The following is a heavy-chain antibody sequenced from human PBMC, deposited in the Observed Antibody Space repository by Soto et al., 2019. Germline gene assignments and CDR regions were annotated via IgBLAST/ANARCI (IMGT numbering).Heavy chain of an antibody. CDR1: GGSVSSGSYY. CDR3: ARDGDREPFDY. CDR2: IYYSGST. J-gene: IGHJ4*02. D-gene: IGHD7-27*01. Sequence: PSETLSLTCTVSGGSVSSGSYYWSWIRQPPGKGLEWIGYIYYSGSTNYNPSLKSRVTISVDTSKNQFSLKLSSVTAADTAVYYCARDGDREPFDYWGQGTLVTVSS. V-gene: IGHV4-61*01.